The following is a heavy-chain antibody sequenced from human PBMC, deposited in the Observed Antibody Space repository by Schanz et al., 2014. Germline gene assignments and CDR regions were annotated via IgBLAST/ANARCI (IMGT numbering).Heavy chain of an antibody. CDR1: GLIFSNYV. CDR2: VSSDGNND. V-gene: IGHV3-30*18. CDR3: AKDLGVDCGDGCFNWYFDL. Sequence: VELVESGGGLVQPGGSLRLSCAASGLIFSNYVMSWVRQAPGKGLEWVALVSSDGNNDYYTDSVKGRFTISRDNSKNTLYLQMNSLRAEDTAVYFCAKDLGVDCGDGCFNWYFDLWGRGTLVTVSS. J-gene: IGHJ2*01. D-gene: IGHD2-21*02.